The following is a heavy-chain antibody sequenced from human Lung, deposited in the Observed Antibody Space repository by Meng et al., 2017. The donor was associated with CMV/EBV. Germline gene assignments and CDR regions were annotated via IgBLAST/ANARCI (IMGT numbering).Heavy chain of an antibody. Sequence: GGSLRLXXAASGFTFSNAWMSWVRQAPGKGLEWVGRIKSKTDGGTTDYAAPVKGRFTISRDDSKNTLYLQMNSLKTEDTAVYYCTTGAGTMIVVYDYWGQGXLVTVSS. CDR3: TTGAGTMIVVYDY. CDR2: IKSKTDGGTT. D-gene: IGHD3-22*01. J-gene: IGHJ4*02. V-gene: IGHV3-15*01. CDR1: GFTFSNAW.